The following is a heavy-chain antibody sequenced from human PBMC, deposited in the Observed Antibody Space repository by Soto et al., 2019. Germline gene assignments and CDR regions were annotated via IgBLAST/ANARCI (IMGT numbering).Heavy chain of an antibody. Sequence: GGSLRLSCAASGFTFSSYGMHWVRQAPGKGLEWVAVIWYDGSNKYYADSVKGRFTISRDNSKNTLYLQMNSLRAEDTAVYYCARDGGYGDYPLFDYWGQGTLVTVSS. D-gene: IGHD4-17*01. V-gene: IGHV3-33*01. CDR1: GFTFSSYG. J-gene: IGHJ4*02. CDR3: ARDGGYGDYPLFDY. CDR2: IWYDGSNK.